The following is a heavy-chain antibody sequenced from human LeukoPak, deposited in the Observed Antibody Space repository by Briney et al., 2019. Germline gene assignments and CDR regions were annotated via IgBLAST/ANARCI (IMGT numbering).Heavy chain of an antibody. CDR2: ISGSGGST. CDR1: GFTFSSYA. Sequence: PGGSLRLSCAASGFTFSSYAMSWVRQAPGKGLEWVSAISGSGGSTYYADSVKCRFTISRDNSKNTLYLQMNSLRAEDTAVYYCAKTLNLEWLLYHDAFDIWGQGTMVTVSS. D-gene: IGHD3-3*01. CDR3: AKTLNLEWLLYHDAFDI. J-gene: IGHJ3*02. V-gene: IGHV3-23*01.